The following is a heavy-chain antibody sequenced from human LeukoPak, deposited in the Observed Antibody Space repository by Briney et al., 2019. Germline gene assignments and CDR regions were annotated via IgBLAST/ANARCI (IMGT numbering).Heavy chain of an antibody. Sequence: GGSLRLSCAASGFTFSSYWMHWVRQAPGKGLVWVSRINSDGSSTSYADSVKGRFTISRDNAKNTLYLQMNSLRAEDTAVYYCAREPLGYSPLNAFDIWGQGTMVTVSS. CDR2: INSDGSST. CDR3: AREPLGYSPLNAFDI. D-gene: IGHD6-13*01. V-gene: IGHV3-74*01. CDR1: GFTFSSYW. J-gene: IGHJ3*02.